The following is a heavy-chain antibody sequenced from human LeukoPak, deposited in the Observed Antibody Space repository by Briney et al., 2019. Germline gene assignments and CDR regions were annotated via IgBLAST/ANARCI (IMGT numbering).Heavy chain of an antibody. V-gene: IGHV1-24*01. CDR1: GYTLTELS. Sequence: ASAKVSCKVSGYTLTELSMHWVRQAPGKGLEWMGGFDPEDGETIYAQKFQGRVTMTEDTSTDTAYMELSSLRSEDTAVYYCATHTYYYDSSGYSLDYWGQGTLVTVSS. CDR2: FDPEDGET. CDR3: ATHTYYYDSSGYSLDY. D-gene: IGHD3-22*01. J-gene: IGHJ4*02.